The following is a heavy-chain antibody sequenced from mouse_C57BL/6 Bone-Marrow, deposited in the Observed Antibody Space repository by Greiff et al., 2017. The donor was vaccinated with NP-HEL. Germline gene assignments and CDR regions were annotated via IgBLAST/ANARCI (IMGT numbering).Heavy chain of an antibody. J-gene: IGHJ2*01. CDR3: ARAGRYPLFDY. V-gene: IGHV1-82*01. D-gene: IGHD1-1*01. Sequence: QVQLQQSGPELVKPGASVKISCKASGYAFSSSWMNWVKQRPGKGLEWIGRIYPGDGDTNYNGKFKGKATLTADKSSSTAYMQLSSLTSEDSAVYFCARAGRYPLFDYWGKGTTLTVSS. CDR1: GYAFSSSW. CDR2: IYPGDGDT.